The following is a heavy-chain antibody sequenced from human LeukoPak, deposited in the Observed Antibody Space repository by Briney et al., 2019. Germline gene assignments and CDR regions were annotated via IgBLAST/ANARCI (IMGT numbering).Heavy chain of an antibody. J-gene: IGHJ6*03. Sequence: RASVKVSCKASGYTFTSYDINWVRQATGQGLEWMGWMNPNSGNTGYAQKFQGRVTMTRNTSISTADMELSSLRSEDTAVYYCARSPRIAAASTAPRPYYYYMDVWGKGTTVTVSS. D-gene: IGHD6-13*01. CDR2: MNPNSGNT. CDR1: GYTFTSYD. V-gene: IGHV1-8*01. CDR3: ARSPRIAAASTAPRPYYYYMDV.